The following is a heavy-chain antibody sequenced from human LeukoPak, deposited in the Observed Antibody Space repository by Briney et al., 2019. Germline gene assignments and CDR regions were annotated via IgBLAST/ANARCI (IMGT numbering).Heavy chain of an antibody. V-gene: IGHV4-34*01. Sequence: PSETLSLTCAVYGGSFSGYYWSWIRQPPGKGLEWIGEINHSGSTNYNPSLKSRVTISVDTSKKQFSLKLSSMTAADTAVYYCARSRIAARWGQGTLVTVSS. CDR2: INHSGST. J-gene: IGHJ4*02. D-gene: IGHD6-13*01. CDR1: GGSFSGYY. CDR3: ARSRIAAR.